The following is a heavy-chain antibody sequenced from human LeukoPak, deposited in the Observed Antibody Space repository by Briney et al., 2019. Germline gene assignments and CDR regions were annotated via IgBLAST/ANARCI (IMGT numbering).Heavy chain of an antibody. J-gene: IGHJ4*02. V-gene: IGHV3-23*01. Sequence: GGSLRLSCAASGFTFSSYAMSWVRQAPGKGLEWVSAISGSGGSTYYADSVKGRFTISRDNSKNTLYLQMNSLRAEDTAVYYCARLSNYYDSLGPFDYWGQGTLVTVSS. CDR2: ISGSGGST. CDR3: ARLSNYYDSLGPFDY. D-gene: IGHD3-22*01. CDR1: GFTFSSYA.